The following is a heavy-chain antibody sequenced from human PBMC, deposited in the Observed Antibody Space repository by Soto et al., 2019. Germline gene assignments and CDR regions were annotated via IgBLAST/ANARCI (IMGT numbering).Heavy chain of an antibody. J-gene: IGHJ6*02. V-gene: IGHV1-69*01. CDR1: GGTFSSYA. CDR2: IIPIFGTA. Sequence: QVQLVQSGAEVKKPGSSVKVSCKASGGTFSSYAISWVRQAPGQGLEWMGGIIPIFGTANYAQKFQGRVTITADESTSTAYMELSSLRSEDTAVYYCARDRDIVATIFRYYYYGMDGWGQGTTVTVSS. D-gene: IGHD5-12*01. CDR3: ARDRDIVATIFRYYYYGMDG.